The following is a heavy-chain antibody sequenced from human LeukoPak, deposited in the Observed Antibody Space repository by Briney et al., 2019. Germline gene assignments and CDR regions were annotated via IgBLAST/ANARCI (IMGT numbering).Heavy chain of an antibody. CDR1: GYNFDTSW. CDR3: AASLQVSGSLRHFDY. Sequence: GESLKISCKGSGYNFDTSWIAWVRQMPGKGLERMGVIYLGDSDTTYSPSFQGQVTISADKSISTAYLQWTTLRASDTAMYYCAASLQVSGSLRHFDYWGQGTLVTVSS. D-gene: IGHD3-22*01. CDR2: IYLGDSDT. V-gene: IGHV5-51*01. J-gene: IGHJ4*02.